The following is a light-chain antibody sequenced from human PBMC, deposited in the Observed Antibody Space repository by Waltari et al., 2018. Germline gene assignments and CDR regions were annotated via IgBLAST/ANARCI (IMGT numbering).Light chain of an antibody. Sequence: EIVLTQSPGTLSLSPWERATLSCRASQSVSSSYLAWYQQKPGQAPRLLIYGASSRATGIPDRFSGSGSGTDFTLTISRLEPEDFAVYYCQQYGGSPLYTFGQGTKLEIK. CDR3: QQYGGSPLYT. V-gene: IGKV3-20*01. CDR2: GAS. CDR1: QSVSSSY. J-gene: IGKJ2*01.